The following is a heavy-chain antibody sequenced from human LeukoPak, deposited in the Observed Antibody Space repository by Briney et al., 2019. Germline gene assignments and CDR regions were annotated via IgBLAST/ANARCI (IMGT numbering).Heavy chain of an antibody. CDR1: LGSLTISIYY. Sequence: SETLSLTCILSLGSLTISIYYWSWTRHPPGEGLEWIGYIYYSGSLNYNPSLKSRVTRSVDTSKNQVSLKLYSVAGADTAVYYCAIGYYYGSGSYTPLNYWGQGTLISVSS. CDR3: AIGYYYGSGSYTPLNY. CDR2: IYYSGSL. V-gene: IGHV4-61*01. D-gene: IGHD3-10*01. J-gene: IGHJ4*02.